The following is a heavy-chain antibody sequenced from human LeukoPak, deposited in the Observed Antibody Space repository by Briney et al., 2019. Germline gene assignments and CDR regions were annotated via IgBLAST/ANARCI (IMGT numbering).Heavy chain of an antibody. CDR2: ISAYNGNT. D-gene: IGHD6-19*01. CDR1: GYTFTSYG. CDR3: VLSSGWRGGNFDY. J-gene: IGHJ4*02. Sequence: GASVKVSCKASGYTFTSYGISWVRQAPGQGLEWMGWISAYNGNTNYAKKLQGRVTMTTDTSTSAAYMGLRTLRSDDTAVYYGVLSSGWRGGNFDYWGQGTLVTVSS. V-gene: IGHV1-18*01.